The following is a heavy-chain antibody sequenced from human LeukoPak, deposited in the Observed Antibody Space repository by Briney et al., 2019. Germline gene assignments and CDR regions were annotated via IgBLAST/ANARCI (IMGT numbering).Heavy chain of an antibody. J-gene: IGHJ4*02. V-gene: IGHV3-21*01. CDR2: INRGATYI. CDR3: VRLRRNSDSSGYYYYYDY. Sequence: PGGSLRLSCTVSEFTFSSYSMNWVRQAPGKGLEWVASINRGATYIYYADLMKGRFTISRDDAKSSLYLQMNSLRAEDTAVYYCVRLRRNSDSSGYYYYYDYWGQGILVTVSS. D-gene: IGHD3-22*01. CDR1: EFTFSSYS.